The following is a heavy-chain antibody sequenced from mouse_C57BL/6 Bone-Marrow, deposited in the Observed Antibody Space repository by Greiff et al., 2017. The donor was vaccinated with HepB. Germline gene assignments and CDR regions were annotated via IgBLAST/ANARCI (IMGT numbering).Heavy chain of an antibody. D-gene: IGHD2-4*01. CDR1: GYTFTSYG. Sequence: QVHVKQSGAELARPGASVKLSCKASGYTFTSYGISWVKQRTGQGLEWIGEIYPRSGNTYYNEKFKGKATLTADKSSSTAYMELRSLTSEDSAVYFCARWVYDYDVGYWGQGTTLTVSS. CDR3: ARWVYDYDVGY. V-gene: IGHV1-81*01. CDR2: IYPRSGNT. J-gene: IGHJ2*01.